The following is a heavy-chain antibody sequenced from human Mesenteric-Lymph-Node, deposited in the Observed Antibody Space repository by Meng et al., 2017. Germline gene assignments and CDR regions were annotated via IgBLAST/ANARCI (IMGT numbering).Heavy chain of an antibody. J-gene: IGHJ4*02. V-gene: IGHV1-2*06. Sequence: VQLGRAGVYEKERGPPLKASFTASVYAFTGYYVQWVRQAPGQGLEWMGQSNPNSGGTNYAQKFQGRVTITRDTSISTDNMELSRLRSDDTAVYYGARGVGYYGSGSYPPTDYWGQGTLVTVSS. D-gene: IGHD3-10*01. CDR1: VYAFTGYY. CDR3: ARGVGYYGSGSYPPTDY. CDR2: SNPNSGGT.